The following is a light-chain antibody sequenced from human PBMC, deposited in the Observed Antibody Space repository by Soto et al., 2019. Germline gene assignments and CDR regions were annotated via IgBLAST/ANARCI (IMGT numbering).Light chain of an antibody. CDR2: EVS. CDR1: SNDVGSYNR. CDR3: SSYTSSSLV. J-gene: IGLJ1*01. Sequence: QSVLTQPPSVSGSPGQSVTISCTGTSNDVGSYNRVSWYQQPPGTAPKLMIYEVSNRPSGVPDRFSGSKSGNTASLTISGLQAEDEADYYCSSYTSSSLVFGTGTKVTVL. V-gene: IGLV2-18*02.